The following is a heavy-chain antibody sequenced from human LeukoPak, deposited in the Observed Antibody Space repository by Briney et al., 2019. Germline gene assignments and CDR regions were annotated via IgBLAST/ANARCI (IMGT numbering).Heavy chain of an antibody. D-gene: IGHD3-22*01. CDR3: ARIVPPYYYDTTALKGYFDL. V-gene: IGHV4-34*01. CDR1: GGSFTGYY. CDR2: INRNGNT. J-gene: IGHJ2*01. Sequence: SETLSLTCAVYGGSFTGYYWSWIRQPPGKGLEWIGEINRNGNTNYNPSLKSRVTMSVDTSKKQFSLDLSSVTAAHTAVYYCARIVPPYYYDTTALKGYFDLWGRGTLVTVSS.